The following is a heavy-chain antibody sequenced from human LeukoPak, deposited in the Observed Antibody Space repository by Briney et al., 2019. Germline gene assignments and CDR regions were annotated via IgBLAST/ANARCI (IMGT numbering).Heavy chain of an antibody. D-gene: IGHD1-26*01. J-gene: IGHJ4*02. CDR2: IYTSGST. V-gene: IGHV4-61*02. CDR3: ARGGEWELRGVGYFDY. CDR1: GGSISSGSYY. Sequence: SQTLSLTRTVSGGSISSGSYYWSWIRQPAGKGLEWIGRIYTSGSTNYNPSLKSRVTISVDTSKNQFSLKLSSVTAADTAVYYCARGGEWELRGVGYFDYWGQGTLVTVSS.